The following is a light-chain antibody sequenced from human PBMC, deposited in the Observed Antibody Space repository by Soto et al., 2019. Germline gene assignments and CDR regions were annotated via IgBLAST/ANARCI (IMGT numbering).Light chain of an antibody. CDR2: DVS. CDR1: SSDVCAYNS. V-gene: IGLV2-14*01. Sequence: QSVLTQPASVSGSPGQSIAISCTGTSSDVCAYNSFSWYQQYPGKAPKLMIHDVSNRPSGVSDRFSGSTSGHPASLTISWLQAEDGADYYCTSYTSSNSYVFGSGTRVTVL. J-gene: IGLJ1*01. CDR3: TSYTSSNSYV.